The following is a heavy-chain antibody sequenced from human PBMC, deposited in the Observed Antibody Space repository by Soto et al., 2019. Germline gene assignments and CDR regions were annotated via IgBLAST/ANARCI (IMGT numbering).Heavy chain of an antibody. CDR2: IHYTGSI. D-gene: IGHD2-21*02. V-gene: IGHV4-30-4*01. J-gene: IGHJ6*02. CDR1: GCFIIVDYYH. Sequence: QELLQASGAGLVNSSHLLLLCSTVSGCFIIVDYYHWCFRQQPPGKVLGWIGYIHYTGSISYNPSLQSRLTISVDTSKNQFSLKLTSVTAADTAVYFCAREDDGGDRDYYGLDVWGQGTTVTVSS. CDR3: AREDDGGDRDYYGLDV.